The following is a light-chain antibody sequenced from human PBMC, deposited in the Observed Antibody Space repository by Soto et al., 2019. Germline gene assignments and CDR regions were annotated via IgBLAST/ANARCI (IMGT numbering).Light chain of an antibody. CDR1: SSDVGGYNY. V-gene: IGLV2-14*01. J-gene: IGLJ1*01. Sequence: QSALTQPASVSVSPGQSSTISCTGTSSDVGGYNYVSWYQQHPGKAPKLMIYDVSNRPSGVSNRFSGSKSGNTAFLTISGLQAEDEADYYCSSYTSSSTRVFGNGTKVTVL. CDR2: DVS. CDR3: SSYTSSSTRV.